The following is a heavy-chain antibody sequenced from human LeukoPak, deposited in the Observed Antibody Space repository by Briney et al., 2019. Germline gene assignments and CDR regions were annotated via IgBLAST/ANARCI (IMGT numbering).Heavy chain of an antibody. CDR2: ISSSGSYI. CDR1: GFAFSIYE. D-gene: IGHD6-13*01. Sequence: PGGSLRLSCTASGFAFSIYEMDWVRQAPGKGLEWVSYISSSGSYIQYAESVKGRFTISRDNAEKSLFLQMNSLRDEVTAVYYCARDPGYSSTGVDAFDIWGQGTLVTVSS. V-gene: IGHV3-48*03. CDR3: ARDPGYSSTGVDAFDI. J-gene: IGHJ4*02.